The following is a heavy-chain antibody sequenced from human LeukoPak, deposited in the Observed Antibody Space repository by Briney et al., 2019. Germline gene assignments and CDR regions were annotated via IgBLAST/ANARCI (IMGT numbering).Heavy chain of an antibody. CDR2: INTDGSIT. V-gene: IGHV3-74*01. CDR1: GFTFSSYW. D-gene: IGHD5-12*01. J-gene: IGHJ4*02. CDR3: ARDQSGIVATIPFDY. Sequence: PGGSLRLSCAASGFTFSSYWMHWVRQAPGKGLVWVSLINTDGSITNYADSVKGRFTISRDNAKNSLYLQMSSPRAEDTGIYYCARDQSGIVATIPFDYWGQGTLVTVSS.